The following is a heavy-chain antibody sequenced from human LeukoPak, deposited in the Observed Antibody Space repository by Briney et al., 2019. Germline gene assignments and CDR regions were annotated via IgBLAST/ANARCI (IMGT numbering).Heavy chain of an antibody. Sequence: LRLSCAASGFTFNNYAMHWVRQPPGKALEWIGNIFYSGGTYYSPSLKSRVTISLDTSRNQFSLKLNSVTAADTAVYYCAKSNGYGLIDIWGQGTMVTVSS. D-gene: IGHD3-22*01. CDR3: AKSNGYGLIDI. CDR2: IFYSGGT. V-gene: IGHV4-59*12. CDR1: GFTFNNYA. J-gene: IGHJ3*02.